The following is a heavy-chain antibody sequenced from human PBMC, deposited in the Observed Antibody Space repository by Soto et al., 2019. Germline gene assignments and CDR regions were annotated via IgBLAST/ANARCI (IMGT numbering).Heavy chain of an antibody. Sequence: SQTLSLTCAISGDSVSSNSAAWNWIRQSPSRGLEWLGRTYYRSKWYNDYAVSVKSRITINPDTSKNQFSLQLNSVTPEDTAVYYCARGPVDYGSVSGYFDYWGQGTLVTVSS. CDR2: TYYRSKWYN. CDR1: GDSVSSNSAA. J-gene: IGHJ4*02. V-gene: IGHV6-1*01. CDR3: ARGPVDYGSVSGYFDY. D-gene: IGHD3-10*01.